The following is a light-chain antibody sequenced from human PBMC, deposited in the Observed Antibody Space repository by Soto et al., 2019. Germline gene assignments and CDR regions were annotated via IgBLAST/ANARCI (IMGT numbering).Light chain of an antibody. CDR3: CSYVGRNTYV. CDR2: EVN. J-gene: IGLJ1*01. V-gene: IGLV2-14*01. Sequence: QSVLTQPASVSGSPGQSITISCTGTSSDVGAYNSVSWYQQHPDKAPKLMIYEVNNRPSGVSNRFSGSKSGNTASLTISGLQAEDEADYYCCSYVGRNTYVFGTGTKVTVL. CDR1: SSDVGAYNS.